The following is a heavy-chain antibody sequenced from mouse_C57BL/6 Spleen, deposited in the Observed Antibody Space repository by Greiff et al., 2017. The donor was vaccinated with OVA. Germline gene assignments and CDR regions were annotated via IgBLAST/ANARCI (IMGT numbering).Heavy chain of an antibody. CDR3: AFITTEGWYFDV. V-gene: IGHV1-81*01. J-gene: IGHJ1*03. Sequence: VQLQESGAELARPGASVKLSCKASGYTFTSYGISWVKQRTGQGLEWIGEIYPRSGNTYYNEKFKGKATLTADKSSSTAYMELRSLTSEDSAVDVCAFITTEGWYFDVWGTGTTVTVSS. CDR2: IYPRSGNT. CDR1: GYTFTSYG. D-gene: IGHD1-1*01.